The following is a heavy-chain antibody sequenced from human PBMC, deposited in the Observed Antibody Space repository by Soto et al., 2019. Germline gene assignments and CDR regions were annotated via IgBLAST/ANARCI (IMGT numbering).Heavy chain of an antibody. CDR3: ASEIAAAGTPLFDY. CDR2: IYYSGST. Sequence: SETLSLTCTVSGGSISSSSYYWGWIRQPPGKGLEWIGSIYYSGSTYYNPSLKSRVTISVDTSKNQFSLKLSSVTAADTAVYYCASEIAAAGTPLFDYWGQGTLVTVSS. J-gene: IGHJ4*02. CDR1: GGSISSSSYY. D-gene: IGHD6-13*01. V-gene: IGHV4-39*01.